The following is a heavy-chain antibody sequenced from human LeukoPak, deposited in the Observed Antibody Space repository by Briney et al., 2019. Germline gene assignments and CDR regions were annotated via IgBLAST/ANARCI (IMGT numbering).Heavy chain of an antibody. D-gene: IGHD3-22*01. CDR2: INPNSGGT. Sequence: ASVKVSCKASGYTFTDYYMHWVRQAPGQGLEWMGWINPNSGGTNYAQKFQGRVTMTRDTSISTAYMELSRLRSDDTAVYYCARDLGVLVITIDYWGQGTLVTVSS. CDR3: ARDLGVLVITIDY. V-gene: IGHV1-2*02. CDR1: GYTFTDYY. J-gene: IGHJ4*02.